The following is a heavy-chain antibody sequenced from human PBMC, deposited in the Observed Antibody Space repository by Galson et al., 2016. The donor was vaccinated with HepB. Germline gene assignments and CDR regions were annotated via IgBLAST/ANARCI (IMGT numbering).Heavy chain of an antibody. V-gene: IGHV3-33*08. CDR1: GFTFSTYG. J-gene: IGHJ4*02. D-gene: IGHD3-16*02. Sequence: SLRLSCAASGFTFSTYGMHWVRQAPGKGLEWVALIWYDGSQKYYADTVKGRFTISRDNSKNTLWLQMSSLRAEDTAVYYCARDQRLGELSDWGQGTLVTVSS. CDR3: ARDQRLGELSD. CDR2: IWYDGSQK.